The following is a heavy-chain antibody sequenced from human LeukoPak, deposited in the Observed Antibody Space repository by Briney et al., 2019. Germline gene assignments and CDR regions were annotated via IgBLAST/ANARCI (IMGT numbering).Heavy chain of an antibody. D-gene: IGHD4-17*01. CDR3: ARVTYVDDMLYQYFDY. CDR2: IFHRGNS. J-gene: IGHJ4*02. CDR1: SYSISSGSY. Sequence: PSETLSLTCAVSSYSISSGSYWGWIRRSPGKGRGWVGSIFHRGNSYYNPSLKSRLTMSVDTSKNQFSLKLTSVTAADTALYYCARVTYVDDMLYQYFDYWGQGILVTVSS. V-gene: IGHV4-38-2*01.